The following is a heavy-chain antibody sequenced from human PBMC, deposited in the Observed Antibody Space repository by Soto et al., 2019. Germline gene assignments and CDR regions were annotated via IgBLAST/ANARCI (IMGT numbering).Heavy chain of an antibody. D-gene: IGHD3-22*01. Sequence: RSLTCTVSGGSISSYYWSRIRQPAGKGLEWIGRIYTSGSTNYNPSLKSRVTMSVDTSKNQFSLKLSSVTAADTAVYYCARDRYYYDSSGYLFDYWGQGTLVTVSS. CDR2: IYTSGST. J-gene: IGHJ4*02. CDR1: GGSISSYY. CDR3: ARDRYYYDSSGYLFDY. V-gene: IGHV4-4*07.